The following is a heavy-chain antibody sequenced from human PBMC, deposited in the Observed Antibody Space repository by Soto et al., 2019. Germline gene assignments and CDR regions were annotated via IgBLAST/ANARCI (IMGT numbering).Heavy chain of an antibody. CDR2: IFYDGYT. V-gene: IGHV4-39*01. CDR3: ARLQAAVPHY. J-gene: IGHJ4*02. Sequence: QVQLQESGPGLVMPSETLSLTCTVSGDSISGSPYFWGWIRQPPGKRLEWIGSIFYDGYTLYTPSLKSRVTISVDTSNNQFSLKLTPVAAADTAIYFCARLQAAVPHYWGQGILVTVSS. D-gene: IGHD6-13*01. CDR1: GDSISGSPYF.